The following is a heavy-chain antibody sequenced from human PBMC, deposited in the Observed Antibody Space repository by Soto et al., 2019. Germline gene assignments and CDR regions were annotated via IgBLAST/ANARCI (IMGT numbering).Heavy chain of an antibody. CDR3: ARAAGRFGELYWFDP. CDR1: GYTFTSYN. J-gene: IGHJ5*02. D-gene: IGHD3-10*01. Sequence: QVQLVPSGAEVKKPGASVKVSCKASGYTFTSYNMHWVRQAPGQGLEWVGMINPLGFSTTYAQKFRGRVTMTRDTSTSPGFMELTNPRSDATAVYYCARAAGRFGELYWFDPWGQGTLVTVSP. CDR2: INPLGFST. V-gene: IGHV1-46*01.